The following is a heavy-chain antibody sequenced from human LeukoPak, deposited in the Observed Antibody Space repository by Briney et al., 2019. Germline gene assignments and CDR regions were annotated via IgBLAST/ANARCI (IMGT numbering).Heavy chain of an antibody. Sequence: GRSLRLSCAASGFTFSSYGMHWVRQAPGKGLEWVAVIWYDGSDKYYADSVKGRFTISRDNSKNTLYLQMNSLRAEDTAVYYCARDHSSGWYSDYFDYWGQGTLVTVSS. J-gene: IGHJ4*02. CDR3: ARDHSSGWYSDYFDY. V-gene: IGHV3-33*01. CDR1: GFTFSSYG. D-gene: IGHD6-19*01. CDR2: IWYDGSDK.